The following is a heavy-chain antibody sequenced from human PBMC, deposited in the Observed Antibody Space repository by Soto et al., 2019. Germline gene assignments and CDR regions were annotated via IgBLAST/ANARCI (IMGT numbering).Heavy chain of an antibody. Sequence: GGSLRLSCAASGFTFSSYSMNWVRQAPGKGLEWVSSISSSSSYIYYADSVKGRFTISRDNAKNSLYLQMNSLRAEDTAVYYCAREVEVAGIILSPWGQGTLVTVSS. J-gene: IGHJ5*02. D-gene: IGHD6-19*01. V-gene: IGHV3-21*01. CDR3: AREVEVAGIILSP. CDR2: ISSSSSYI. CDR1: GFTFSSYS.